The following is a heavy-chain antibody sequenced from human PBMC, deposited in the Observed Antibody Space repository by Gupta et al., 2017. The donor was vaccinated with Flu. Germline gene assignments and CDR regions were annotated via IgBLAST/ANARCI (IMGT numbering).Heavy chain of an antibody. J-gene: IGHJ4*02. CDR3: AAEDCSRTWCHRAFDY. Sequence: QVQLLQSGAEVKKPGASVKVSCKASGSTFTGYYMHSVRQAPGQGLEWMGWINPNSGGTNYAQKFQGRVTMTRDTSINTAYMELSRLRSDDTAMYYCAAEDCSRTWCHRAFDYWGQGTLVTVSS. V-gene: IGHV1-2*02. CDR2: INPNSGGT. CDR1: GSTFTGYY. D-gene: IGHD2-2*02.